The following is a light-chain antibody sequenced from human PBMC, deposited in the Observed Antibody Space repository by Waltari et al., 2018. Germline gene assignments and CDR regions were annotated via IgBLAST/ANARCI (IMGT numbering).Light chain of an antibody. J-gene: IGKJ4*01. Sequence: DLQMTQSPSSLSVSVGDSVTITCRASQDISNFLAWYQQQPGKVPKFLIYGASSLQSGVPSRFSGSGSGTDFTLTINSLHPEDVGVYYCQKYDSAPLTFGGGTRVDIK. CDR3: QKYDSAPLT. CDR1: QDISNF. V-gene: IGKV1-27*01. CDR2: GAS.